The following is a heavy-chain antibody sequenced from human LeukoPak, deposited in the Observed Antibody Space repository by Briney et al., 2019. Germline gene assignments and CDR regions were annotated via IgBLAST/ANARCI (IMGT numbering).Heavy chain of an antibody. CDR1: GFTFSSYS. V-gene: IGHV3-21*05. CDR2: ISSSSSYI. CDR3: ARGYLGYSYGDY. D-gene: IGHD5-18*01. Sequence: GGSLRLSCAASGFTFSSYSMNWVRQAPGKGLEWVSYISSSSSYIYYADSVKGRFTISRDNAKNSLYLQMNSLRAEDTAVYYCARGYLGYSYGDYWGQGTLVTVSS. J-gene: IGHJ4*02.